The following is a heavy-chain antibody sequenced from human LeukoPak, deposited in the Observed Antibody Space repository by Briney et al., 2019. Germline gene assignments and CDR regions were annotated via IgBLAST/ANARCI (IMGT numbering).Heavy chain of an antibody. CDR1: GGSISSYY. V-gene: IGHV4-59*08. D-gene: IGHD1-26*01. J-gene: IGHJ4*02. CDR2: IYYSGST. Sequence: SETLSLTCTVSGGSISSYYWSWIRQPPGKGLEWIGYIYYSGSTNYNPSLKSRVTISVDTSKNQFSLKLSSVTAADTAVYYCARVVELRGYYFDYWGQGTLVTVSS. CDR3: ARVVELRGYYFDY.